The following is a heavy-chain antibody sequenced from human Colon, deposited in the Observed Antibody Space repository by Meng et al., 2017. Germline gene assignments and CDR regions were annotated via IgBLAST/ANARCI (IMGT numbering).Heavy chain of an antibody. CDR1: RDSISSYY. D-gene: IGHD3-10*02. CDR2: IDYSGST. V-gene: IGHV4-59*01. Sequence: SETLSLTCTVSRDSISSYYWNWIRQPPGKGLEWIGYIDYSGSTIYNSYLQIRITISVDTSKDQFYLTVRSVTAADTAIYFCARTMYQEGGAFDVWGQGTMVTVSS. J-gene: IGHJ3*01. CDR3: ARTMYQEGGAFDV.